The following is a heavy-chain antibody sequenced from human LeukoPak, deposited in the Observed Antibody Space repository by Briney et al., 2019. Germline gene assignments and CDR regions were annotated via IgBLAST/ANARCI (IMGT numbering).Heavy chain of an antibody. D-gene: IGHD2-2*01. Sequence: QSGGSLRLSCAASGFTFSGSAMHWVRQASGKGLEWVRRIRSKANSYATAYAASVKGRFTISRDDSKNTAYLQMNSLKTEDTAVYYCTRPEVVPAASPGGYYMDVWGKGTTVTVSS. CDR3: TRPEVVPAASPGGYYMDV. CDR2: IRSKANSYAT. J-gene: IGHJ6*03. V-gene: IGHV3-73*01. CDR1: GFTFSGSA.